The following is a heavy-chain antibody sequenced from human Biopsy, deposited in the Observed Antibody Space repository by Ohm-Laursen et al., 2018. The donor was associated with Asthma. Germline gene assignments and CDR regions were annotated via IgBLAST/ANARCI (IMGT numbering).Heavy chain of an antibody. CDR3: AKITVDRQKANNWFDP. Sequence: SLRLSCAASGFAFNNSSMTWVRQAPGKGLEWVSSISASGVRTFYADSVKGRFTVSRDSSRNTLYLQLSTLRVEDTAVYFCAKITVDRQKANNWFDPWGQGTLVTVSS. CDR2: ISASGVRT. CDR1: GFAFNNSS. D-gene: IGHD3-10*01. V-gene: IGHV3-23*01. J-gene: IGHJ5*02.